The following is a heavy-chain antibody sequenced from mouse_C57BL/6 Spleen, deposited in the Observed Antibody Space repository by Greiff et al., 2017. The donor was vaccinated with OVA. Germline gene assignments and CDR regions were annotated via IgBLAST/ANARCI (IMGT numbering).Heavy chain of an antibody. CDR2: IDPGSGST. CDR1: GYTFTSYW. J-gene: IGHJ2*01. Sequence: QVQLQQPGAELVKPGASVKMSCKASGYTFTSYWITWVKQRPGQGLEWIGDIDPGSGSTNYNEKFKSKATLTVDTSSSTAYMQLSSLTSEDSAVYYCEREACYSNCFDYWGQGTTLTVSS. CDR3: EREACYSNCFDY. D-gene: IGHD2-5*01. V-gene: IGHV1-55*01.